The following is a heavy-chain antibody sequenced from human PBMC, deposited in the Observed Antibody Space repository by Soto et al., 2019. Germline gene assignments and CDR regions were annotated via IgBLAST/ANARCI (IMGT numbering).Heavy chain of an antibody. D-gene: IGHD5-12*01. CDR3: ARGLATINAFDI. V-gene: IGHV1-46*01. Sequence: ASVKVSCKASGYTFTSYYMHWVRQAPGQGLEGMEKINPSGGSTSYAQKFQGRVTMTRDTSTSTVYMELSSLRSEDTAVYYCARGLATINAFDIWGQGTMVTVSS. CDR1: GYTFTSYY. J-gene: IGHJ3*02. CDR2: INPSGGST.